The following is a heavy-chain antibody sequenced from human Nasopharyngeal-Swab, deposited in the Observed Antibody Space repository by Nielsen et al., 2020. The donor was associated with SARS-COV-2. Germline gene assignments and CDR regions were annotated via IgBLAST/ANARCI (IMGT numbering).Heavy chain of an antibody. CDR1: GYTFTSYY. J-gene: IGHJ3*02. CDR3: ARERTVTTAGDAFDI. Sequence: ASVKVSCKESGYTFTSYYMHWVRQAPGQGLEWMGIINPSGGSTSYAQKFQGRVTMTRDTSTSTVYMELSSLRSEDTAVYYCARERTVTTAGDAFDIWGQGTMVTVSS. V-gene: IGHV1-46*01. D-gene: IGHD4-17*01. CDR2: INPSGGST.